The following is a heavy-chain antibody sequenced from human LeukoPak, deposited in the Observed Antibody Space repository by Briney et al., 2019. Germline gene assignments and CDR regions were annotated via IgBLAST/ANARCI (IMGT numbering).Heavy chain of an antibody. CDR1: GGSLSSYY. J-gene: IGHJ6*02. CDR2: IDPSGSA. CDR3: ARDHWLFSSKTWYYYGMDV. Sequence: PSETLSLTCTVSGGSLSSYYWSWIRQSPGKGLVWIGYIDPSGSASYNPSLKSRVTIFVDTSKNLFSLILTSVSASDTAIYYCARDHWLFSSKTWYYYGMDVWGQGTTVTVSS. V-gene: IGHV4-59*01. D-gene: IGHD3-9*01.